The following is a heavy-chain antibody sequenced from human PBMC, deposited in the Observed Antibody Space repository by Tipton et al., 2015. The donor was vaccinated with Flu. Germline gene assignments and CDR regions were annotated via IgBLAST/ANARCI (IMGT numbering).Heavy chain of an antibody. J-gene: IGHJ4*02. V-gene: IGHV4-4*07. CDR3: ARGERSVVRGVIEY. CDR1: GGSINNFS. D-gene: IGHD3-10*01. Sequence: LRLSCTVSGGSINNFSWSWIRQTAGKGLEWIGRIFTSGITDYTQSLKSRVTMSIDASKRQVSLKLSSVTAADTAVYYCARGERSVVRGVIEYWGQGALVTVSS. CDR2: IFTSGIT.